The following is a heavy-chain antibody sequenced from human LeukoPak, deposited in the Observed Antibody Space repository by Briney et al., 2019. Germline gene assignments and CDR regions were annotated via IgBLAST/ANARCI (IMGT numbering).Heavy chain of an antibody. J-gene: IGHJ6*03. D-gene: IGHD3-10*01. Sequence: ASVKVSCKASGYTFTGYYMHWVRQAPGQGLEWMGWINPNSGGTNYAQKFQGRVTMTRDTSISTAYMELSRLRSDDTAVYYCARVPLYKAPPVYMDVWGKGTTVTVSS. V-gene: IGHV1-2*02. CDR1: GYTFTGYY. CDR3: ARVPLYKAPPVYMDV. CDR2: INPNSGGT.